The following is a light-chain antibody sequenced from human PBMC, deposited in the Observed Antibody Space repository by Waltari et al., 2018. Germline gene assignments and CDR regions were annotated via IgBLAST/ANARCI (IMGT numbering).Light chain of an antibody. CDR2: WAS. Sequence: DIVMTQSPDSLAVSLGERVTINCKSSQSVLYRSNSQNFLAWYQQKPGQPPKLLIYWASARDSGVPDRFSGSESGTDFTLTISSLQAEDVAVYYCQQYYDIPWTFGQGTKVEIK. CDR1: QSVLYRSNSQNF. CDR3: QQYYDIPWT. V-gene: IGKV4-1*01. J-gene: IGKJ1*01.